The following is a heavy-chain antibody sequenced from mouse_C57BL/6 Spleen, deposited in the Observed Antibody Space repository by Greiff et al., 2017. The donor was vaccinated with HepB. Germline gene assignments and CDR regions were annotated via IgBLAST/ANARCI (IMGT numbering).Heavy chain of an antibody. CDR2: ISSGSSTI. Sequence: DVQLVESGGGLVKPGGSLKLSCAASGFTFSDYGMHWVRQAPEKGLEWVAYISSGSSTIYYADTVKGRFTISRDNAKNTLFLQMTSLRSEDTAMYYCAREDYSNPFAYWGQGTLVTVSA. V-gene: IGHV5-17*01. J-gene: IGHJ3*01. CDR1: GFTFSDYG. CDR3: AREDYSNPFAY. D-gene: IGHD2-5*01.